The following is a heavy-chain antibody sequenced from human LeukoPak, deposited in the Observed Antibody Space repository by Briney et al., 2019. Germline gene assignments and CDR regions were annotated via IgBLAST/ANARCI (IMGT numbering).Heavy chain of an antibody. CDR2: ISSGGDII. CDR3: AKESLGRGSSYGSYFDC. CDR1: GFTFTDHY. V-gene: IGHV3-11*04. Sequence: GGSLRLSCAVSGFTFTDHYMSWVRQAPGKGLEWVSYISSGGDIIYYADSVKGRFTISRDNAKNSLFLQMNSLTSEDSAVYSCAKESLGRGSSYGSYFDCWGQGTLVTVSS. D-gene: IGHD1-26*01. J-gene: IGHJ4*02.